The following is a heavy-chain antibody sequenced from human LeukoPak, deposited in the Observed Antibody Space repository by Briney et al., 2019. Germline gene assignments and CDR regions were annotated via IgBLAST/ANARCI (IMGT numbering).Heavy chain of an antibody. CDR1: GFTFSDYW. J-gene: IGHJ4*02. D-gene: IGHD5-18*01. CDR3: ARDRGFSYGIDF. Sequence: PGGSLRLSCAASGFTFSDYWMSWVRQAPGEGLEWVANIQQDGSEKYYVDSVKGRFTISRDNAKKSLFLQVSSLRGEDTAVYYCARDRGFSYGIDFWGQGTLVTVSS. CDR2: IQQDGSEK. V-gene: IGHV3-7*04.